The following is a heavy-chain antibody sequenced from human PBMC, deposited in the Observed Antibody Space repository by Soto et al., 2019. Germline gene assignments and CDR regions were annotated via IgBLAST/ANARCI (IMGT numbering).Heavy chain of an antibody. J-gene: IGHJ3*02. Sequence: TSETLSLTCTVSGGSVSSGDYYWSWIRQHPGKGLEWIGYIYYSGSTYYNPSLKSRVTISVDTSENQLSLKLSTVTAADTAIYYCARDLSSGSWDAFDIWGQGAMVTVSS. D-gene: IGHD3-22*01. V-gene: IGHV4-31*03. CDR3: ARDLSSGSWDAFDI. CDR2: IYYSGST. CDR1: GGSVSSGDYY.